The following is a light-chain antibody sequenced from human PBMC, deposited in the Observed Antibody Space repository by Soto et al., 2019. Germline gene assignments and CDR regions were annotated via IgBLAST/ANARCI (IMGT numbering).Light chain of an antibody. CDR1: SSDITDIKY. CDR2: EVN. CDR3: NSYVGSNNYV. V-gene: IGLV2-8*01. J-gene: IGLJ1*01. Sequence: QSALTQPPSASGSPGQSVTISCTGTSSDITDIKYVSWFQQHPGKAPNVLIYEVNKRPSGVPDRFSGSKSGNTASLTVSGLQADDEADYYCNSYVGSNNYVFGTGTKVTVL.